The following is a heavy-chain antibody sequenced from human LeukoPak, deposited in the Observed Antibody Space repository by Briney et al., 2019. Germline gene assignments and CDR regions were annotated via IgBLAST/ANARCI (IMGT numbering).Heavy chain of an antibody. CDR3: ASHGIVVVTPGDAFDY. CDR1: GGSISGISIH. Sequence: SETLTLSCTVSGGSISGISIHWVWIRQPPGKGLEWIGSIYYSGSTYYNPSLKSRVTISVDTSKNQFYLKLSSVTAADTAVYYCASHGIVVVTPGDAFDYWGQGTMVAVSS. D-gene: IGHD2-21*02. J-gene: IGHJ3*01. CDR2: IYYSGST. V-gene: IGHV4-39*01.